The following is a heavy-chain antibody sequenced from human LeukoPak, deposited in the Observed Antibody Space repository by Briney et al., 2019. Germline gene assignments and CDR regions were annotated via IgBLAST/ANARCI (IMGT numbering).Heavy chain of an antibody. V-gene: IGHV3-74*01. CDR2: IHGDGRTT. CDR3: ARDNGENYHTAFDY. CDR1: GFTFNSYW. Sequence: PGGSLRLSCAASGFTFNSYWIHWVRQVPGKGLVWVSRIHGDGRTTTYADSVKGRFTISRDNAKNTLYLQMNSLRAEDTAVYYCARDNGENYHTAFDYWGPGTLVTVSS. D-gene: IGHD2-8*01. J-gene: IGHJ4*02.